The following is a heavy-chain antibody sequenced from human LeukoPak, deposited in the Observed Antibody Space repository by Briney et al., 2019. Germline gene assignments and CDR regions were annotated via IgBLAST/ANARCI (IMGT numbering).Heavy chain of an antibody. CDR2: IKQDGSEE. V-gene: IGHV3-7*01. Sequence: GGSLRLSCAASGFTFSSFWMSWVRQAPGKGLEWVANIKQDGSEEYYVDSVKGRFTISGDNARNSLYLQMNSLRADDTAVYYCTRAGYTYNTLYYWGQGTLVTVSS. CDR1: GFTFSSFW. J-gene: IGHJ4*02. CDR3: TRAGYTYNTLYY. D-gene: IGHD5-18*01.